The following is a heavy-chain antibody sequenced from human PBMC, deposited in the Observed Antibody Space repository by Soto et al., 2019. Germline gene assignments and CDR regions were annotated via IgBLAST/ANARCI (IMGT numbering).Heavy chain of an antibody. CDR1: GFTFSSYA. Sequence: LRLSCAASGFTFSSYAMSWVRQAPGKGLEWVSAISGSGGSTYYADSVKGRFTISRDNSKNTLYLQMNSLRAEDTAVYYCAKVDFWSGLRYYFDYWGQGTLVTVSS. V-gene: IGHV3-23*01. J-gene: IGHJ4*02. D-gene: IGHD3-3*01. CDR3: AKVDFWSGLRYYFDY. CDR2: ISGSGGST.